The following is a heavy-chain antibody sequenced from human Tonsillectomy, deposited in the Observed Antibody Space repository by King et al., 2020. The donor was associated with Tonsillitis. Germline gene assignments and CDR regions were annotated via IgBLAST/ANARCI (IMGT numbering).Heavy chain of an antibody. Sequence: VQLVESGGGLVQPGRSLRLSCTASGFTFGDYAMSWVRQAPGKGLEWVGFIRSKAYGGTTEYAASVKGRFTISRDDSKSITYLQMNSLKTEDTAVYYCTRYSSGWYYFDYWGQGNLVTVSS. V-gene: IGHV3-49*04. J-gene: IGHJ4*02. CDR2: IRSKAYGGTT. D-gene: IGHD6-19*01. CDR3: TRYSSGWYYFDY. CDR1: GFTFGDYA.